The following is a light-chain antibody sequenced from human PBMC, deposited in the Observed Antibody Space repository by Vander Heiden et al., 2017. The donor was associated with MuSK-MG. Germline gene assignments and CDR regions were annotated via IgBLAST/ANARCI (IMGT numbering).Light chain of an antibody. CDR3: LQSDSTGDT. Sequence: DIQMTQSPSSLSASVGDRVTITCRASQSISSYLNWYQQKPGKAPKLLIYAASSLQSGVPSRFSGSGSGTDFTLTISSLQPEDFATYYCLQSDSTGDTFGQETKLEIK. V-gene: IGKV1-39*01. CDR1: QSISSY. CDR2: AAS. J-gene: IGKJ2*01.